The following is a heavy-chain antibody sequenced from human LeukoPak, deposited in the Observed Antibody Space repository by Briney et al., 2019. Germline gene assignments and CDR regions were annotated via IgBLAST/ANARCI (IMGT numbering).Heavy chain of an antibody. CDR3: ARLRRDINDWYADDC. CDR1: GGSVNTYY. J-gene: IGHJ4*02. Sequence: SETLSLTCSVSGGSVNTYYWSWIRQSAGKGLEWIGRISITEGTNYNPSLKSRVSMSVDATKNQVSLRLGSVTAADTAVYYCARLRRDINDWYADDCWGQGTLVTVSS. V-gene: IGHV4-4*07. D-gene: IGHD6-19*01. CDR2: ISITEGT.